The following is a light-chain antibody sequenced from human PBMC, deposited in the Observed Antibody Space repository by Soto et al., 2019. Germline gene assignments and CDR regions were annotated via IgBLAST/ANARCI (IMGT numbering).Light chain of an antibody. J-gene: IGKJ4*01. CDR3: QQRSDWPFLT. Sequence: EIVLTQSPATLSLSPGERATLSCRASQSVSSYLAWYQQKPGQAPRLLIYDASNRATGIPARFRGSGFGTDFTLTISSLEPEDFAVYYCQQRSDWPFLTFGGGTKVDIK. CDR1: QSVSSY. CDR2: DAS. V-gene: IGKV3-11*01.